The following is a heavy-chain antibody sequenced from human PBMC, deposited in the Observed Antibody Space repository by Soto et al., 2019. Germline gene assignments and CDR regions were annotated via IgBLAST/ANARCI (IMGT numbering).Heavy chain of an antibody. J-gene: IGHJ4*02. CDR1: GGSISSSSYY. D-gene: IGHD2-2*01. V-gene: IGHV4-39*01. CDR3: ASLDRDIVVVPAAPHFDY. Sequence: PSETLSLTCTVSGGSISSSSYYWGWIRQPPGKGLEWIGSIYYSGSTYYNPSLKSRVTISVDTSKNQFSRKLSSVTAADTAVYNCASLDRDIVVVPAAPHFDYWGQGTLVTVSS. CDR2: IYYSGST.